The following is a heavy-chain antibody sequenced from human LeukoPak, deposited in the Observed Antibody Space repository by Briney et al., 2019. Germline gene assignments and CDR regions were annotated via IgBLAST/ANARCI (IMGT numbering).Heavy chain of an antibody. V-gene: IGHV3-23*01. CDR2: ISGSGANT. CDR1: GFTFSSYA. Sequence: GGSLRLSCAASGFTFSSYAMGWVRQAPGKGLEWVSAISGSGANTYYADSVKGRFTISRDNSKNTLSLQMNTLRTDDTAVYYCTKGRALEVVAAFNYWGQGTVVTVSS. J-gene: IGHJ4*02. D-gene: IGHD2-15*01. CDR3: TKGRALEVVAAFNY.